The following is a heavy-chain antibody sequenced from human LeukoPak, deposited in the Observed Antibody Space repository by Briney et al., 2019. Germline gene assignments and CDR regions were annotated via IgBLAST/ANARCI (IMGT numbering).Heavy chain of an antibody. D-gene: IGHD6-19*01. J-gene: IGHJ3*02. Sequence: PGGSLRLSCAASGFTFSSYSMNWVRQAPGKGLEWVSSISSSSSYIYYADSVKGRFTISRDNAKNSLYLQMNSLRAEDTAVYYCARRAVAGTAFDIWGQGTMVTVSS. V-gene: IGHV3-21*01. CDR2: ISSSSSYI. CDR3: ARRAVAGTAFDI. CDR1: GFTFSSYS.